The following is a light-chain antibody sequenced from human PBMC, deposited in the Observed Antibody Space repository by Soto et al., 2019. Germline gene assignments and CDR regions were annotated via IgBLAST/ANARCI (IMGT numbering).Light chain of an antibody. CDR3: QQYGSSPQLT. CDR2: GAS. Sequence: EIMLTQSPGTLSLSPGERATLSCRASQSVSSSYLAWYQQKPGQAPRLLIYGASSRATGIPDRFSGSGSGTDFTLTISRLEPEDFAVYYCQQYGSSPQLTLGPGTKVDIK. V-gene: IGKV3-20*01. J-gene: IGKJ3*01. CDR1: QSVSSSY.